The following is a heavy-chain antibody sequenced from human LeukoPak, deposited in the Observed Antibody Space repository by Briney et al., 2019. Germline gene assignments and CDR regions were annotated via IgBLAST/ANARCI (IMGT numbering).Heavy chain of an antibody. J-gene: IGHJ3*02. CDR3: AREAVAFDI. V-gene: IGHV3-21*01. CDR1: GFTFSSYS. CDR2: ISSSSSYI. Sequence: PGGSLRLSCAASGFTFSSYSMNWVRQAPGKGLEWVSSISSSSSYIYYADSVKGRFTISRDNSKNTLDLQMNSLRPEDTAVYYCAREAVAFDIWGQGTMVTVSS.